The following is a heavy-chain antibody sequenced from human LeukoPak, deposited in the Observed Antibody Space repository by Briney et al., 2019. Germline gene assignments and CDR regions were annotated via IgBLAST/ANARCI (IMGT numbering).Heavy chain of an antibody. Sequence: SETLSLTCTVSGGSISSYYWSWIRQPAGKGLEWIGRIYISGITNYNPSLKSRVTMSLDTSKNQFSLKLSSVTAADTAVYYCASQRIQLWLRSSWFDPWGQGTLVTVSS. D-gene: IGHD5-18*01. CDR2: IYISGIT. V-gene: IGHV4-4*07. J-gene: IGHJ5*02. CDR1: GGSISSYY. CDR3: ASQRIQLWLRSSWFDP.